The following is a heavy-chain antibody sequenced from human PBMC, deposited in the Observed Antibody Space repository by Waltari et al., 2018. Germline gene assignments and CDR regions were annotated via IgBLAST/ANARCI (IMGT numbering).Heavy chain of an antibody. V-gene: IGHV1-18*04. J-gene: IGHJ6*02. CDR3: AGSTSPLGYYYYGMDV. Sequence: QVQLVQSGPETTRPVASVKVSCKASGYTFTAYGLRWVRQAPGQGLEWMGWIRAPSDKTNYAQKFQDRVTMTTDTTTSTAYMELRSLRSDDTAVYYCAGSTSPLGYYYYGMDVWGQGTTVTVSS. D-gene: IGHD1-26*01. CDR2: IRAPSDKT. CDR1: GYTFTAYG.